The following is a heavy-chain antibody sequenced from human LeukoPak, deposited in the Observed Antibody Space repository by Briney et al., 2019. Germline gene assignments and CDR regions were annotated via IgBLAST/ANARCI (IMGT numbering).Heavy chain of an antibody. Sequence: SETLSLTCAVSGYSISSGYYWGWIRQPPGKGLEWIGSIYHSGSTYYNPSLKSRATISVDTSKNQFSLKLSSVTAADTAVYYCARDTVAGSDFDYWGQGTLVTVSS. V-gene: IGHV4-38-2*02. CDR3: ARDTVAGSDFDY. CDR2: IYHSGST. J-gene: IGHJ4*02. CDR1: GYSISSGYY. D-gene: IGHD6-19*01.